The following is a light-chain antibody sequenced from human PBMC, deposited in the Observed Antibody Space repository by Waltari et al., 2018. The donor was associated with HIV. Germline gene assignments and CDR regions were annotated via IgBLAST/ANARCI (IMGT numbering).Light chain of an antibody. J-gene: IGKJ4*01. V-gene: IGKV1D-12*01. CDR2: AAS. CDR3: QQASSFLVT. CDR1: QGIGSW. Sequence: DIQMTQSPSSVSASVGDRVTITCRANQGIGSWLAWYQQQPGKAPKLLIYAASNLQTGVPSRFSGSGSGTDFTLTISSLQPEDFATYYCQQASSFLVTFGGGTKVEIK.